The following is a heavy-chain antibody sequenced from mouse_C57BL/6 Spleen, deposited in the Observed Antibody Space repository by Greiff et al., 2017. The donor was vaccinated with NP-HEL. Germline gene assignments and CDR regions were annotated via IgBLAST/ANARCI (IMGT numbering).Heavy chain of an antibody. Sequence: EVQLQQSGPGLVKPSQSLSLTCSVTGYSITSGYYWNWIRQFPGNKLEWMGYISYDGSNNYNPSLNNRISITRDTSKNQFFLKLNSVTTEDTATYYCARDQITTVVAPYYAMDYWGQGTSVTVSS. CDR3: ARDQITTVVAPYYAMDY. J-gene: IGHJ4*01. CDR1: GYSITSGYY. CDR2: ISYDGSN. D-gene: IGHD1-1*01. V-gene: IGHV3-6*01.